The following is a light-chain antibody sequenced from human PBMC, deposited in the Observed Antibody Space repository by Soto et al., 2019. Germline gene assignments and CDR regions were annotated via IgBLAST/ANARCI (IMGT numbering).Light chain of an antibody. V-gene: IGLV2-14*01. CDR1: SSDVGYYDY. CDR3: SSFTSSSVYV. CDR2: DVT. Sequence: QSVLTQPASASGSPGQSITISCTGTSSDVGYYDYVSWYQQHPGKAPKLMIYDVTNRPSGVSNRFSGSKSGNTASLTISGLQGDDEADYYCSSFTSSSVYVFGAGTKVTVL. J-gene: IGLJ1*01.